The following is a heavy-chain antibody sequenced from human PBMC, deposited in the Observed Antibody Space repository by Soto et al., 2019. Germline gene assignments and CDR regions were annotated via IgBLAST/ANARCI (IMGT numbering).Heavy chain of an antibody. CDR3: AKEGGADGYFGNWLDP. CDR2: IIPIFGTT. J-gene: IGHJ5*02. D-gene: IGHD5-12*01. CDR1: GGTFSNYA. Sequence: QVQLVQSGAEVKKPGSSVKVSCKASGGTFSNYAITWVRQAPGQGLEWVARIIPIFGTTNVSQNFQGRVTITADESTTTAYLELSGLRSDDTAVYYCAKEGGADGYFGNWLDPWGQGTLVTVSS. V-gene: IGHV1-69*15.